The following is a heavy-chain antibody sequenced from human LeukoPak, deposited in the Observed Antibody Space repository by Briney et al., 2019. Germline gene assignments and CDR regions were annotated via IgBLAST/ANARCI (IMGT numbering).Heavy chain of an antibody. V-gene: IGHV4-61*01. CDR2: IYYSGST. D-gene: IGHD2-2*01. CDR1: GGSVSSGSYY. J-gene: IGHJ6*02. CDR3: ARDCSSTSCSGIGMDV. Sequence: SETLSLTCTVSGGSVSSGSYYWSWIRQPPGKGLEWIGYIYYSGSTYYNPSLKSRVTISVDTSKNQFSLKLSSVTAADTAVYYCARDCSSTSCSGIGMDVWGQGTTVTVSS.